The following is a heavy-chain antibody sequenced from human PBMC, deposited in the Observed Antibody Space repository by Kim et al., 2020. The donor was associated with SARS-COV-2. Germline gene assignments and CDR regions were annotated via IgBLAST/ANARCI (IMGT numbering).Heavy chain of an antibody. CDR3: TTARSYCSGGSCYGYYFDD. Sequence: GRFTISRDDSKNTLYLQMNSLKTEDTAVYYCTTARSYCSGGSCYGYYFDDWGQGTLVTVSS. J-gene: IGHJ4*02. D-gene: IGHD2-15*01. V-gene: IGHV3-15*01.